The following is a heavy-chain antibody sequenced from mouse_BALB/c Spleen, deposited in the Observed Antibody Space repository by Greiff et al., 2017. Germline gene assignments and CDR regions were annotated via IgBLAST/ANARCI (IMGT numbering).Heavy chain of an antibody. Sequence: EVKLEESGGGLVKPGGSLKLSCAASGFAFSSYDMSWVRQTPEKRLEWVAYISSGGGSTYYPDTVKGRFTISRDNAKNTLYLQMSSLKSEDTAMYYCARRELGFDYWGQGTTLTVSS. CDR3: ARRELGFDY. D-gene: IGHD4-1*01. CDR2: ISSGGGST. J-gene: IGHJ2*01. V-gene: IGHV5-12-1*01. CDR1: GFAFSSYD.